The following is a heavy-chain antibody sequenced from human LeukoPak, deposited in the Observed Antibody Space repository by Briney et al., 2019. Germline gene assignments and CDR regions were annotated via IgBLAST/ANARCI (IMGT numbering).Heavy chain of an antibody. CDR1: GYSISSGYY. D-gene: IGHD3-22*01. CDR3: ASPSYYYDSSGYYSRVFDY. Sequence: SETLSLTCTVSGYSISSGYYWGWIRQPPGKGLEWIGRIYQSGSTYYNPSLKSRVTISVDTSKNQFSLKLSSVTAADTAAYYCASPSYYYDSSGYYSRVFDYWGQGTLVTVSS. CDR2: IYQSGST. J-gene: IGHJ4*02. V-gene: IGHV4-38-2*02.